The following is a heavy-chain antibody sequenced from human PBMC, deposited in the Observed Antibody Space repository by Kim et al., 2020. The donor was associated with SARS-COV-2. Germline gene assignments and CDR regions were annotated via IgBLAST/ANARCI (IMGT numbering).Heavy chain of an antibody. CDR1: GFTFDDYA. V-gene: IGHV3-9*01. D-gene: IGHD6-13*01. CDR3: AKAFIAAAGTVAFDI. J-gene: IGHJ3*02. CDR2: ISWNSGSI. Sequence: GGSLRLSCAASGFTFDDYAMHWVRQAPGKGLEWVSGISWNSGSIGYADSVKGRFTISRDNAKNSLYLQMNSLRAEDTALYYCAKAFIAAAGTVAFDIWG.